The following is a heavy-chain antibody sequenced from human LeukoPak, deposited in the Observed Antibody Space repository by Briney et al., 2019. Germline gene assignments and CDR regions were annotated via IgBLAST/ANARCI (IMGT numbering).Heavy chain of an antibody. CDR3: AKGDGTIFGVVMAWYAMDV. CDR1: GFNFSNYG. Sequence: AGGSLRLSCAASGFNFSNYGIHWVRQAPGKGLEWVAVIWYDGSYKFYADSVKGRFTISRDNSKNTLYLQMNSLRAEDTAVYYCAKGDGTIFGVVMAWYAMDVWGQGTTVTVSS. J-gene: IGHJ6*02. D-gene: IGHD3-3*01. CDR2: IWYDGSYK. V-gene: IGHV3-30*02.